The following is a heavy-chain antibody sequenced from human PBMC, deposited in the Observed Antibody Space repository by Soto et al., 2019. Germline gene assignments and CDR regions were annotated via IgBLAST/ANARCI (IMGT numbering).Heavy chain of an antibody. CDR3: AKWGVPAASGEGISWFDP. CDR2: ISGSGGST. J-gene: IGHJ5*02. D-gene: IGHD2-2*01. Sequence: GGSLRLSCAASGFTFSSYAMSWVRQAPGKGLEWVSAISGSGGSTYYADSVKGRFTISRDNSKNTLYLQMNSLRAEDTAVYYCAKWGVPAASGEGISWFDPWGQGTLVTVSS. CDR1: GFTFSSYA. V-gene: IGHV3-23*01.